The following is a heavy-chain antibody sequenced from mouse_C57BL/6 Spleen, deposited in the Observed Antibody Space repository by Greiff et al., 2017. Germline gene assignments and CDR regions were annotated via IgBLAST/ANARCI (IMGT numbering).Heavy chain of an antibody. V-gene: IGHV1-55*01. CDR2: IYPGSGST. CDR1: GYTLTSYW. CDR3: ARYGSSYYYAMDY. Sequence: QVQLQLSGAELVQPGASVKMSCKASGYTLTSYWITWVKLRPGQGLERFGDIYPGSGSTNYNEKFMSKDTLTVDTSSSTAYVQLSSLTSEDSSVYYCARYGSSYYYAMDYWGQGTSVTVSS. J-gene: IGHJ4*01. D-gene: IGHD1-1*01.